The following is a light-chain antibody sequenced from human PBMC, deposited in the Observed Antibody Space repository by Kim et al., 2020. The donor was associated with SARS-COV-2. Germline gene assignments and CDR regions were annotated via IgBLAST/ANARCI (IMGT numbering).Light chain of an antibody. J-gene: IGKJ4*01. CDR1: QSISTY. CDR3: QQRGNWPLT. CDR2: DAS. Sequence: VSPGERATLSCGASQSISTYLNWYQQKPGQAPRLLIYDASNRAPGIPARFSGSGSGTDFTLIISSLEPDDFAVYYCQQRGNWPLTFGGGTKVDIK. V-gene: IGKV3-11*01.